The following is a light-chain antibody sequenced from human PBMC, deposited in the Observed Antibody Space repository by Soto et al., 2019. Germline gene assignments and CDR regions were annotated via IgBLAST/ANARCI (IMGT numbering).Light chain of an antibody. CDR2: EVS. CDR3: SSYTSRSTLAYV. Sequence: QSALTQPASVSGSPGQSITISCTGTSSDVGGYNYVSWYQQHPGKAPKLMIYEVSNRPSGVSNRFSGSKSGNTASPTISGLQAEDEADYYCSSYTSRSTLAYVFGTGTKVTVL. J-gene: IGLJ1*01. CDR1: SSDVGGYNY. V-gene: IGLV2-14*01.